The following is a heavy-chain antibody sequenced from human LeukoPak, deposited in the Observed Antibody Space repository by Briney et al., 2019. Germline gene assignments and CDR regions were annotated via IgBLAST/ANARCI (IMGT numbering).Heavy chain of an antibody. CDR2: ISSSSSTI. V-gene: IGHV3-48*02. D-gene: IGHD3-3*01. CDR1: GFTFSSYS. Sequence: GGSLRLSCAASGFTFSSYSMNWVRQAPGKGLEWVSYISSSSSTIYYADSVKGRFTISRDNAKNSLYLQTNSLRDEDTAVYYCARDSGVVITHFDYWGQGTLVTVSS. J-gene: IGHJ4*02. CDR3: ARDSGVVITHFDY.